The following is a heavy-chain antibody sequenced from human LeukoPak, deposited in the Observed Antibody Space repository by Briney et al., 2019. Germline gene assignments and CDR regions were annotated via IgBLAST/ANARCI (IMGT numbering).Heavy chain of an antibody. CDR1: GFTFSSYG. V-gene: IGHV3-33*06. D-gene: IGHD3-22*01. J-gene: IGHJ4*02. CDR3: AKGGGYYYDTSGYY. CDR2: IWYDGSNK. Sequence: GRSLRLSCAASGFTFSSYGMHWVRQAPGKGLEWVAVIWYDGSNKYYADSVKGRFTISRDNSKNTLYLQMNSLRAEDTAVYYCAKGGGYYYDTSGYYWGQGALVTVSS.